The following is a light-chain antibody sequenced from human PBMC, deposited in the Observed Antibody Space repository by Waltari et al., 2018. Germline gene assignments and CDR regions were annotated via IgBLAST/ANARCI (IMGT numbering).Light chain of an antibody. J-gene: IGLJ3*02. CDR2: DVS. CDR3: SSSTGTTWV. CDR1: SSDVGVYNY. Sequence: QSALTQPASVSGSPGQSITISCSGISSDVGVYNYVSWYQQHAGKAPELMIYDVSNRPSGVSNRFSGSKSGSTASLTISGLQAEDEADCYCSSSTGTTWVFGGGTKVSVL. V-gene: IGLV2-14*03.